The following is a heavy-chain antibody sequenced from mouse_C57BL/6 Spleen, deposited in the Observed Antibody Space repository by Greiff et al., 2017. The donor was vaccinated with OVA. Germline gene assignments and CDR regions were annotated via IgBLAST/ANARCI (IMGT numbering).Heavy chain of an antibody. D-gene: IGHD3-2*02. CDR3: AREAQATPFDY. J-gene: IGHJ2*01. CDR2: INPYNGGT. Sequence: EVQLQQSGPVLVKPGASVKMSCKASGYTFTDYYMNWVKQSHGKSLEWIGVINPYNGGTSYNQKFKGKATLTVDKSSSTAYMELNSLTSEDSAVYYCAREAQATPFDYWGQGTTLTVSS. CDR1: GYTFTDYY. V-gene: IGHV1-19*01.